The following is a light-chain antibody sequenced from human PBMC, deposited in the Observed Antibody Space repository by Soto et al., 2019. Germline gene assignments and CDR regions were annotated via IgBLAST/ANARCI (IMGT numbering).Light chain of an antibody. CDR1: QTINTW. V-gene: IGKV1-5*01. Sequence: DIQMTQSPSILSASVGDRVTITCRASQTINTWVAWYQQKPGKAPKLLIYDASSLESGVPSRFSGSGSGTEFTLTISRLEPEDFVVYYCQQYGSSPPYTFGQGTKLEIK. CDR3: QQYGSSPPYT. CDR2: DAS. J-gene: IGKJ2*01.